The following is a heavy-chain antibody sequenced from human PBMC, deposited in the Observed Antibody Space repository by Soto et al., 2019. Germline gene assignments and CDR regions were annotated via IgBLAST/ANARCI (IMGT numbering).Heavy chain of an antibody. V-gene: IGHV3-30*18. CDR1: GFTFSSYG. CDR3: AKDGTHCSGGSCYGMDV. Sequence: VGSLRLSCAASGFTFSSYGMHWVRQAPGKGLEWVAVIPYDGSNKYYADSVKGRFTISRDNSKNTLYLQMNSLRAEDTAVYYCAKDGTHCSGGSCYGMDVWGQGTTVTVSS. J-gene: IGHJ6*02. D-gene: IGHD2-15*01. CDR2: IPYDGSNK.